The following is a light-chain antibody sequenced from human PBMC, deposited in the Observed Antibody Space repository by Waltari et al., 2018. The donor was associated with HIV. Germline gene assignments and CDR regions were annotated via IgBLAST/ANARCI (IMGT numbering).Light chain of an antibody. CDR3: VVYLGSGTWV. CDR1: SGSVSTSYY. V-gene: IGLV8-61*01. Sequence: QTVVTQEPSLSVSPGGTVTLTCGLSSGSVSTSYYPTWLQQTPGQTPRTLILNTHTRSSGVPDRFSGSILGNQAALTIAGAQADDESDYYCVVYLGSGTWVFGGGTKLTVL. CDR2: NTH. J-gene: IGLJ2*01.